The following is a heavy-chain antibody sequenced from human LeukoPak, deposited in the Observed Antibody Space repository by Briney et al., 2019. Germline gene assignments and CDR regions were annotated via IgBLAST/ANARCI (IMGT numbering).Heavy chain of an antibody. D-gene: IGHD3-9*01. V-gene: IGHV4-61*01. J-gene: IGHJ4*02. CDR2: IYYSGST. CDR3: ARANPYDILTGYYRVIDY. Sequence: PSETLSLTCTVSGGSVSSGTYYWSWIRQPPGKGLEWIGYIYYSGSTNYNPSLKSRVTISVDTSMNQFSLKLSSVTAADTAVYYCARANPYDILTGYYRVIDYWSQGTLVTVSS. CDR1: GGSVSSGTYY.